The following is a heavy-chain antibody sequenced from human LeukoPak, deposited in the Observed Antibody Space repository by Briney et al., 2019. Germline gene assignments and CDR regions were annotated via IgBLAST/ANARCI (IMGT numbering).Heavy chain of an antibody. CDR3: ARARGTMIVVVTNGDAFDM. D-gene: IGHD3-22*01. CDR2: INPRSGSI. CDR1: GYTFTNYY. Sequence: ASVKISCKASGYTFTNYYIHWVRQAPGQGLEWLGIINPRSGSISYAQKFQARVTMTRDTSTSTVYMDLSSLRSEDTAMYYCARARGTMIVVVTNGDAFDMWGQGTMVTVSS. V-gene: IGHV1-46*01. J-gene: IGHJ3*02.